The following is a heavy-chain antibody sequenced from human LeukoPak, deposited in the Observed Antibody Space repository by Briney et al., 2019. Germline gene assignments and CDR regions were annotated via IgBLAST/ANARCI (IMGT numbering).Heavy chain of an antibody. J-gene: IGHJ4*02. CDR1: GAAINSSNYY. V-gene: IGHV4-39*07. CDR2: VFFSVTT. D-gene: IGHD4-23*01. Sequence: SETLSLTCIVSGAAINSSNYYWGWIRQPPGKGLEWIGSVFFSVTTFYGPSLKTRVTISVDTSKNQFSLRLTSVTAADTAIYYCVRGNSGFSFGGQGTLVTVSS. CDR3: VRGNSGFSF.